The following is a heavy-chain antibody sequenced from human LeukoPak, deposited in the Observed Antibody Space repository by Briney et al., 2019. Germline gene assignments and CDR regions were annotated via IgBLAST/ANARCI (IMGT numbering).Heavy chain of an antibody. Sequence: ASVKVSFTASGGTFTTYAISWVRQAPGQGGEWMGGIIPIFGTGKYTQKFQGRVTITADKSTTTAYMELSSLRSEDTAVYYCASRPNVAAAGSNFDYWGQGTLVTVSS. CDR3: ASRPNVAAAGSNFDY. J-gene: IGHJ4*02. CDR2: IIPIFGTG. D-gene: IGHD6-13*01. V-gene: IGHV1-69*06. CDR1: GGTFTTYA.